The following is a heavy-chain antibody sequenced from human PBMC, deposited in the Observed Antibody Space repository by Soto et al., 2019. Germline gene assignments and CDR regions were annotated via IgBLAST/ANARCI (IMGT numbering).Heavy chain of an antibody. Sequence: SETLSLTCTVSGGSISSGDYYWSWIRQPPGKGLEWIGYIYYSGSTYYNPSLKSRVTISVDTSKNQFSLKLSSVTAADTAVYYCARVDDSSGYHIDYWGQGTLVTVSS. V-gene: IGHV4-30-4*01. J-gene: IGHJ4*02. CDR3: ARVDDSSGYHIDY. D-gene: IGHD3-22*01. CDR2: IYYSGST. CDR1: GGSISSGDYY.